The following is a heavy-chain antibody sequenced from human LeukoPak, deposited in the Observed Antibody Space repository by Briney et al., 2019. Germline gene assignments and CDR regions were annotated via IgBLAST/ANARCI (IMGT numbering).Heavy chain of an antibody. Sequence: PSETLSLTCTVSGGSISSGGYYWSWIRQHPGQGLEWIGYIYYSGSTYYNPSLKSRVTISVDTSKNQFSLKLSSVTAADTAVYYCARDLSYGDYSWFDPWGQGTLVTVSS. D-gene: IGHD4-17*01. V-gene: IGHV4-31*03. CDR3: ARDLSYGDYSWFDP. CDR1: GGSISSGGYY. CDR2: IYYSGST. J-gene: IGHJ5*02.